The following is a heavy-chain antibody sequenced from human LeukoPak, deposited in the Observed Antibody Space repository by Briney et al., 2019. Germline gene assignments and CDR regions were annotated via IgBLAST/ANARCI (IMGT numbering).Heavy chain of an antibody. J-gene: IGHJ4*02. CDR3: ARGIQLALFDY. V-gene: IGHV6-1*01. CDR2: TYYRSKWYN. D-gene: IGHD1-1*01. Sequence: PSQTLSLTCALSGDTISSNTAASNCLRQPPSRGLEWQGRTYYRSKWYNDYAESVKIRIALTPDTSKNQFSLQLNSVPPEDTAVYYCARGIQLALFDYWGQGTLVTVSS. CDR1: GDTISSNTAA.